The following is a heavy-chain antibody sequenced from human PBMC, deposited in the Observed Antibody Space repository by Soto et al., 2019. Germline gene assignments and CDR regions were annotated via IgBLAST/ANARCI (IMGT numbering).Heavy chain of an antibody. CDR1: GFTFSSYA. Sequence: GGSLRLSCAASGFTFSSYAMSWVRQAPGKGLEWVSAISGSGGSTYYADSVKGRFTISRDNSKNTLYLQMNSLRAEDAAVYYCAKGNYYDSSGYPDYWGQGTLVTVSS. V-gene: IGHV3-23*01. D-gene: IGHD3-22*01. CDR2: ISGSGGST. CDR3: AKGNYYDSSGYPDY. J-gene: IGHJ4*02.